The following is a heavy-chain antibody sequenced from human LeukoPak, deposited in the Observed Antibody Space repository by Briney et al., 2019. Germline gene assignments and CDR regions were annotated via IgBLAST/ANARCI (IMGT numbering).Heavy chain of an antibody. D-gene: IGHD6-19*01. CDR3: ARVGSGWFWYDMDV. CDR2: ISYGGSNK. V-gene: IGHV3-30*04. Sequence: GGSLRLSCAASGFTFSSYAMHWVRQAPGKGLEWVAVISYGGSNKYYADSVKGRFTISRDNSKNTLYLQMNSLRAEDTAVYYCARVGSGWFWYDMDVWGKGTTVTVSS. J-gene: IGHJ6*03. CDR1: GFTFSSYA.